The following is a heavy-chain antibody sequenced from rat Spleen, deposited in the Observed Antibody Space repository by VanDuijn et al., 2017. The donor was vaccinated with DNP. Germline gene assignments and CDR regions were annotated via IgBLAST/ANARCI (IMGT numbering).Heavy chain of an antibody. CDR2: INKDSSTM. V-gene: IGHV4-2*01. CDR1: GFNFNDYW. J-gene: IGHJ2*01. Sequence: EVKLVESGGGLVQPGGSLKLSCAASGFNFNDYWMGWVRQAPGKGLEWIGQINKDSSTMNYIPSLKDKFSISRDNVQNTLYLQVSNLGSEDTAIYYCARANSGDPFDSWGEGVMVTVSS. D-gene: IGHD1-1*01. CDR3: ARANSGDPFDS.